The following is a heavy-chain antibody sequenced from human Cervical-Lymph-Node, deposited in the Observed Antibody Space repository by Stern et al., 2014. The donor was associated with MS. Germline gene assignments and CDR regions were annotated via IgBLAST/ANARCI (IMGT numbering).Heavy chain of an antibody. V-gene: IGHV3-30*04. CDR3: ARDLNLAAWGAFDV. CDR1: GFTFSSSP. D-gene: IGHD6-19*01. J-gene: IGHJ3*01. Sequence: VQLLESGGGVVQPGRSLRLTCAASGFTFSSSPMHWVRQAPGKGPEWVAVLSYDGSQKVYADSVRGRFTISRDNSNNMLYLKLSSLRPEDTAVYYCARDLNLAAWGAFDVWGQGTLVTVSS. CDR2: LSYDGSQK.